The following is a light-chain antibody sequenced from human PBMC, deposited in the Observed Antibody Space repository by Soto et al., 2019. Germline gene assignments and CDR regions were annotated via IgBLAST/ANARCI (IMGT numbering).Light chain of an antibody. Sequence: EILVTQSPATLSLSLGEFVTLSXRAGQSVLINLSWYQQKPGXAPRXXXDAXSNRATGVPDRLSGSGSVTVFTLTISSLQSDDFAVYYFQQYLDGTLTFGQGTKVDIK. V-gene: IGKV3-15*01. CDR2: AXS. CDR3: QQYLDGTLT. J-gene: IGKJ1*01. CDR1: QSVLIN.